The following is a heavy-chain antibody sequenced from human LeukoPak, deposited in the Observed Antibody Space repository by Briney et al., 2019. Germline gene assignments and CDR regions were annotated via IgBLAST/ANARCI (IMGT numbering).Heavy chain of an antibody. D-gene: IGHD5-24*01. CDR1: DGSINGYY. Sequence: SETLSLTCSVSDGSINGYYWNWIRQPPGGGLEWIGCIHPSGSAHYNPSLKNRVTISLDTSSNCFFLNINSVAAADTALYYCARGIDAYKVAYWGQGTLVTVSS. J-gene: IGHJ4*02. V-gene: IGHV4-4*07. CDR2: IHPSGSA. CDR3: ARGIDAYKVAY.